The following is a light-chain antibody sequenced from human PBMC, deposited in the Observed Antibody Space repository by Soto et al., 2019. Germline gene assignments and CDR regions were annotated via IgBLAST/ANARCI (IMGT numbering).Light chain of an antibody. CDR1: QTIRDNY. J-gene: IGKJ5*01. Sequence: EVVLTQSPGTLSLSPGDRATISCRASQTIRDNYLAWYQQKPGQAPGLLIYRASNRATGIPDRFSGSGSGTDFTLTISRLEPEDFAVYYCQQYGGSPATFGQGTRL. CDR2: RAS. V-gene: IGKV3-20*01. CDR3: QQYGGSPAT.